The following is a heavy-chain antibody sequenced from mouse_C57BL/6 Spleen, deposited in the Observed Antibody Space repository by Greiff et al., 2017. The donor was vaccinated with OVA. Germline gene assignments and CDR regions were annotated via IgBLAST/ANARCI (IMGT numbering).Heavy chain of an antibody. Sequence: QVQLQQPGAELVKPGASVKMSCKASGYTFTSYWITWVKQRPGQGLEWIGDIYPGSGSTNYNEKFKSKATLTVETSSSTAYIQLSSLTSEDSAVYYCARGGYYGSSPAWFAYWGQGTLVTVSA. CDR1: GYTFTSYW. CDR3: ARGGYYGSSPAWFAY. J-gene: IGHJ3*01. CDR2: IYPGSGST. D-gene: IGHD1-1*01. V-gene: IGHV1-55*01.